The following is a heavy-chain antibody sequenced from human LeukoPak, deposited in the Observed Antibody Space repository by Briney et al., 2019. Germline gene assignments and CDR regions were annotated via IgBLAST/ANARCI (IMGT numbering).Heavy chain of an antibody. Sequence: SSETLSLNCTVSGGSISSYYWSWIRQPPGKGLEWIGYIYYSGFTNYNPSLKSRVTMSVDTSKNQFSLKLSSVTAADTAVYYCARYGGPEAGWFDPWGQGTLVTVSS. D-gene: IGHD4-23*01. V-gene: IGHV4-59*01. J-gene: IGHJ5*02. CDR3: ARYGGPEAGWFDP. CDR1: GGSISSYY. CDR2: IYYSGFT.